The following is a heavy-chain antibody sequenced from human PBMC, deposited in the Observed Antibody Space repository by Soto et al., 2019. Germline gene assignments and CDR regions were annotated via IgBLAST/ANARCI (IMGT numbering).Heavy chain of an antibody. Sequence: ESGGGLVQPGGSLRLSCAASGFTFSNYWMSWVRQAPGKGLAWVANMKQDGSEKDYVGSVKGRFTISRDNAKNSLYLQMNSLTTEDTAVYYCARLITPRVLDSWGQGTLVTVSS. CDR1: GFTFSNYW. CDR3: ARLITPRVLDS. CDR2: MKQDGSEK. J-gene: IGHJ4*02. V-gene: IGHV3-7*05. D-gene: IGHD1-20*01.